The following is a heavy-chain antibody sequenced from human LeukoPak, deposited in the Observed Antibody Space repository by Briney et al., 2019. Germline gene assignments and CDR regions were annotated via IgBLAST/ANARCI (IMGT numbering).Heavy chain of an antibody. V-gene: IGHV1-3*03. J-gene: IGHJ4*02. CDR3: ARGGQQWRGGNYFDS. D-gene: IGHD6-19*01. Sequence: RASVKVSCKASGYTFTDYALHWVRQAPGQSLEWMGWITTGRGETRYSQDFQRRITLTRDKSANTVYMDLSDLTSEDTAVYYCARGGQQWRGGNYFDSWGQGTLVAVSS. CDR1: GYTFTDYA. CDR2: ITTGRGET.